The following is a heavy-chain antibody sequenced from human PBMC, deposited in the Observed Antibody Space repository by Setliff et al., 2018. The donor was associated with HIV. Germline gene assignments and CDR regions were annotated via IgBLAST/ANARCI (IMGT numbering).Heavy chain of an antibody. Sequence: ASVKVSCKASGYTFINYDIYWVRQTTGQGLEWMGWMNPDSGNTGYAQKFQGRVTMTRNTSISTAYMELRSLRSDDTAVYYCARDGYYYDGSAYSTFDYWGQGTLVTVPQ. J-gene: IGHJ4*02. CDR3: ARDGYYYDGSAYSTFDY. V-gene: IGHV1-8*02. CDR1: GYTFINYD. CDR2: MNPDSGNT. D-gene: IGHD3-22*01.